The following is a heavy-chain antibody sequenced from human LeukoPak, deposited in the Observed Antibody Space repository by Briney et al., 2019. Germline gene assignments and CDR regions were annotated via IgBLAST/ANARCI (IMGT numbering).Heavy chain of an antibody. D-gene: IGHD1-26*01. CDR2: IIPHSGAT. Sequence: GASVKVSCKASGYAFTAYYMHWVRQAPGQGLEWMGWIIPHSGATNYTQKFQGRVTMTRDTSISTAYMELSRLRSDDTAVYYCALSVGATMGIDYWGQGTLVTVSS. CDR1: GYAFTAYY. CDR3: ALSVGATMGIDY. V-gene: IGHV1-2*02. J-gene: IGHJ4*02.